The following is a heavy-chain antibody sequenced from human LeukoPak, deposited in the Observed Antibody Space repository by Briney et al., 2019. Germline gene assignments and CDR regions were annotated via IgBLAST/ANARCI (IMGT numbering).Heavy chain of an antibody. V-gene: IGHV1-69*13. CDR2: IIPVFNSP. D-gene: IGHD1-26*01. J-gene: IGHJ4*02. CDR1: GGAFSSSA. Sequence: SVTVSCKASGGAFSSSAVSWVRQAPGQGLEWMGGIIPVFNSPNYPQKFLGRLTITADESTRTAYMELSSLRSEDTAVYYCARDYGVGSTAFDYFWGQGTLVTVSS. CDR3: ARDYGVGSTAFDYF.